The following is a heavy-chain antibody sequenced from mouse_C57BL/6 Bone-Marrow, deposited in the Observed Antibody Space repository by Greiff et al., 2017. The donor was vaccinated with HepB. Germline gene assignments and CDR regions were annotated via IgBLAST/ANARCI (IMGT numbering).Heavy chain of an antibody. CDR3: ANSNYYGSSTWFAY. V-gene: IGHV1-54*01. Sequence: QVQLQQSGAELVRPGTSVKVSCKASGYAFTNYLIEWVKQRPGQGLEWIGVINPGSGGTNYNEKFKGKATLTADKSSSTAYMKLSSLTSEDSAVYFCANSNYYGSSTWFAYWGQGTLVTVSA. CDR2: INPGSGGT. D-gene: IGHD1-1*01. CDR1: GYAFTNYL. J-gene: IGHJ3*01.